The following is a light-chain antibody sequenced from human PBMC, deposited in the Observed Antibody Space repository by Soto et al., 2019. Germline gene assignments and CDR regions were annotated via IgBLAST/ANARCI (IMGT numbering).Light chain of an antibody. Sequence: EIVMTQSPATLSVSPGERATLSCRASQSVSSNLAWYQQKPGQAPRLLIYGASTRATGIPASFSDSGSWTEFTLTISSLQSEDFAVYYCQQYNNWPLTFGGGTKVEIK. J-gene: IGKJ4*01. CDR3: QQYNNWPLT. V-gene: IGKV3-15*01. CDR1: QSVSSN. CDR2: GAS.